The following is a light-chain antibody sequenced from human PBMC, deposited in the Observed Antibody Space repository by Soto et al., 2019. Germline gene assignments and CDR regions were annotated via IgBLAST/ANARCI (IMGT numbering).Light chain of an antibody. CDR3: QQYGSSPPT. V-gene: IGKV3-20*01. Sequence: EIVMTQSPATVSVSPGERTTLSCRASQSISRYLAWYQQKPGQGPRLLIYGASSRATGTPDRFSGSGSGTDFTLTINRLEPEDFALYYCQQYGSSPPTFGQGTKVDIK. J-gene: IGKJ1*01. CDR1: QSISRY. CDR2: GAS.